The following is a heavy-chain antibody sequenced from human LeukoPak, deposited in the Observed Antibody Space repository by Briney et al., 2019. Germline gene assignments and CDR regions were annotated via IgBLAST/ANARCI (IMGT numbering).Heavy chain of an antibody. V-gene: IGHV3-53*01. J-gene: IGHJ6*03. Sequence: GGSLRLSCAASGFTVSSNYMSWVRQAPGKGLEWVSVIYSGGSTYYADSVKGRFTISRDNSKNTLYLQMNSLRAEDTAVYYCATRTAEYSSSWSRWNMDVWGKGTTVTVSS. D-gene: IGHD6-13*01. CDR1: GFTVSSNY. CDR2: IYSGGST. CDR3: ATRTAEYSSSWSRWNMDV.